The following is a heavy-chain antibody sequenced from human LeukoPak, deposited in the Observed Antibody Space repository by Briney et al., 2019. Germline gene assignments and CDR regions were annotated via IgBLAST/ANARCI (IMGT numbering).Heavy chain of an antibody. CDR2: INPNTGGT. CDR3: ARVVAGTLGRGSYDI. Sequence: AASVTVSCKASGYTFTSYGISWVRQAPGPGLEWMGWINPNTGGTNYAQKFQARVTTTSDTSINTANMELNGLTSDDTAVYYCARVVAGTLGRGSYDIWGQGTMVTVSS. J-gene: IGHJ3*02. CDR1: GYTFTSYG. V-gene: IGHV1-2*02. D-gene: IGHD6-19*01.